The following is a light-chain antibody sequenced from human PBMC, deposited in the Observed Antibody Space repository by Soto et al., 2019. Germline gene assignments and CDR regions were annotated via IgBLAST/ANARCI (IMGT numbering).Light chain of an antibody. V-gene: IGKV1-12*01. CDR3: QQGKSFPRT. CDR1: QDINKW. Sequence: DIQMTQSPSSVSASVGDRVTITCRASQDINKWLAWYQQKPGLAPNLVIYTASRLHGGGPSRFSGSASGTDFTLTISILQPEDVATYYCQQGKSFPRTFGGGTKVDIK. J-gene: IGKJ4*01. CDR2: TAS.